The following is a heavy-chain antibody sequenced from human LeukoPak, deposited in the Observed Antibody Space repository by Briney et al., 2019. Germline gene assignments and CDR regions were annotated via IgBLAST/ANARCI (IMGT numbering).Heavy chain of an antibody. V-gene: IGHV1-69*06. Sequence: ASVKVSCKASGGTFSSYAISWVRQAPGQGLEWMGGIIPIFGTANYAQKFQGRVTITADKSTSTAYMELSSLRSEDTAVYYCARDREMATITAGVSPLDYWGQGTLVTVSS. CDR2: IIPIFGTA. CDR3: ARDREMATITAGVSPLDY. D-gene: IGHD5-24*01. CDR1: GGTFSSYA. J-gene: IGHJ4*02.